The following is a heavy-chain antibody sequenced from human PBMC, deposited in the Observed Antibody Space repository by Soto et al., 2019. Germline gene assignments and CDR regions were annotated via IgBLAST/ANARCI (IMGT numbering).Heavy chain of an antibody. Sequence: SETLSLTCTVSGGSVSSGTYYWSWIRQPPGKGLEWIGYISYSGSTNYNPSLKSRVTISVDTSKNQFSLKLSSVTAADTAVYFCARELFGGSVWFDPWGEGTLFTVYS. J-gene: IGHJ5*02. V-gene: IGHV4-61*01. CDR1: GGSVSSGTYY. D-gene: IGHD3-16*01. CDR3: ARELFGGSVWFDP. CDR2: ISYSGST.